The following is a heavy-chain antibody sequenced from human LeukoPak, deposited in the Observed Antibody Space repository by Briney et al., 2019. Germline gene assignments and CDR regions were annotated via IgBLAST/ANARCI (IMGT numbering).Heavy chain of an antibody. V-gene: IGHV1-69*04. CDR3: ASGITGTTDAFDI. CDR2: IIPILGIA. D-gene: IGHD1-7*01. CDR1: GGXFSSYA. Sequence: SVKVSCKASGGXFSSYAISWVRQAPGQGLEWMGRIIPILGIANYAQKFQGRVTITADKSTSTAYMELSSLRSEDTAVYYCASGITGTTDAFDIWGQGTMVTVSS. J-gene: IGHJ3*02.